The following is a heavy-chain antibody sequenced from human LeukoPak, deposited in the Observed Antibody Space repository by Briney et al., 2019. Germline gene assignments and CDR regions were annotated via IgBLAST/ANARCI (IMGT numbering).Heavy chain of an antibody. V-gene: IGHV4-34*01. CDR1: GGSFSGYY. Sequence: SETLSLTCAVYGGSFSGYYWSWIRQPPGKGLEWIGEINHSGSTNYKSSLKSRVTISLDTSKNQFSLKLTSVTVADTAVYYCTRGKPETVFDSWGRGTLVTVSS. CDR2: INHSGST. CDR3: TRGKPETVFDS. J-gene: IGHJ4*01.